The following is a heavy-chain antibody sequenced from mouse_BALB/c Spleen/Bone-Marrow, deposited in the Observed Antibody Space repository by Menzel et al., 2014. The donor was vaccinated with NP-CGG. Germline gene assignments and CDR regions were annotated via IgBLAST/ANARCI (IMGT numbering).Heavy chain of an antibody. CDR3: ARPDYYGYLNY. CDR2: INPDSRTI. Sequence: EVKLMESGGGLVQPGGSLKLSCAASGFDFSRYWMSWVRQAPGKGLEWIGEINPDSRTINYSPSLKDKSIISRDNAKNTLYLRLNKVRSEDTALYYCARPDYYGYLNYWGQGTTLTVSS. CDR1: GFDFSRYW. J-gene: IGHJ2*01. D-gene: IGHD1-1*01. V-gene: IGHV4-1*02.